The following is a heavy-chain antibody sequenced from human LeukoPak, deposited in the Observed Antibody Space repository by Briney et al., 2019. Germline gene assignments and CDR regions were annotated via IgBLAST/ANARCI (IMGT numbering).Heavy chain of an antibody. CDR2: INYTRNA. V-gene: IGHV4-31*01. D-gene: IGHD2-2*01. Sequence: PSQTLSLTCTVSGASISSVGFLWHCIRQLPGLDLEWIGNINYTRNAAYTPSLKSPVTQYRHTTMNHFSRKLISVPAADTAVYYCAREKACSTTSCYAFDIWGQGTLVTVSS. CDR1: GASISSVGFL. CDR3: AREKACSTTSCYAFDI. J-gene: IGHJ3*02.